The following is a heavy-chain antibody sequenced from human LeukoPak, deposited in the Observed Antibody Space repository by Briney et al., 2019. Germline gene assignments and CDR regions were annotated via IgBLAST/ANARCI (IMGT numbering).Heavy chain of an antibody. D-gene: IGHD2-2*02. J-gene: IGHJ6*03. CDR3: ARGRRPPLIPTAIYYYYHMDV. CDR2: INQSGTT. V-gene: IGHV4-34*01. Sequence: SETLSLTCAVYGESLSGYYWGWIRQPPGKGLEWIGEINQSGTTNYNPSLKSRVTISVDTSKNQFSLKLNSVTAADTALYFCARGRRPPLIPTAIYYYYHMDVWGKGTMVTVSS. CDR1: GESLSGYY.